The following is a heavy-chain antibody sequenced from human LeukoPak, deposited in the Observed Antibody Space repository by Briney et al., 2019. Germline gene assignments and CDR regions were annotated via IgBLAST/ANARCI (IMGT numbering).Heavy chain of an antibody. CDR2: IYHSGST. J-gene: IGHJ4*02. V-gene: IGHV4-30-2*01. D-gene: IGHD4-17*01. CDR1: GGSISSGGYS. Sequence: SETLSLTCAVSGGSISSGGYSWSWLRQPPGKGLEWIGYIYHSGSTYYNPSLKSRVTISVDRSKNQFSLKLSSVTAADTAVYYCARGGYGDPFDYWGQGTLVTVSS. CDR3: ARGGYGDPFDY.